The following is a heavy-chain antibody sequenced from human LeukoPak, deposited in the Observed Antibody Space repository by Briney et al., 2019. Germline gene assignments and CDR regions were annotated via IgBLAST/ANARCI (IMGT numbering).Heavy chain of an antibody. CDR1: GDSVSSNTTA. CDR3: ARGWSLTP. D-gene: IGHD6-19*01. Sequence: SQTLSLTCAISGDSVSSNTTAWNWIRQSPSRGLEWLGRTYFRSKWYSDYAVSVKSRIIINPDTSKNQFSLQLNSVTPEDTAVYYCARGWSLTPWGQGTLVTVSS. CDR2: TYFRSKWYS. V-gene: IGHV6-1*01. J-gene: IGHJ5*02.